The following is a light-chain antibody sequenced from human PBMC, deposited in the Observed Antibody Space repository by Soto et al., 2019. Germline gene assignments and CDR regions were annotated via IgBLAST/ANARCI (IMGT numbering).Light chain of an antibody. V-gene: IGKV3-20*01. Sequence: VLTQSRGPQSLSPGERATLSCRASSSVSSNYLAWYQQKPGQAPRLLIYGASTRDTGVPDRFSGSGSGTDFTLTISSLQPEDVAIYYCQQYGSSPWTFAQGTKVDIK. CDR2: GAS. CDR1: SSVSSNY. J-gene: IGKJ1*01. CDR3: QQYGSSPWT.